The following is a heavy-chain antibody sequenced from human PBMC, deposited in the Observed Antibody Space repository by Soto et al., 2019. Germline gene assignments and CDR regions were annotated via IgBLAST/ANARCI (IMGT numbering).Heavy chain of an antibody. Sequence: GSLRLSCAASGFTFSSYAMSWVRQAPGKGLEWVSAISGSGGSTYYADSVKGRFTISRDNSKNTLYLQMNSLRAEDTVVYYCAPSHYYGSGSHYYFDYWGQGTLVTVSS. CDR2: ISGSGGST. D-gene: IGHD3-10*01. V-gene: IGHV3-23*01. CDR1: GFTFSSYA. J-gene: IGHJ4*02. CDR3: APSHYYGSGSHYYFDY.